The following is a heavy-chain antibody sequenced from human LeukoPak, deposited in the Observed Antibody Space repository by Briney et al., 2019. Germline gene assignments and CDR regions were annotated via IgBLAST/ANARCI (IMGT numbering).Heavy chain of an antibody. D-gene: IGHD6-13*01. V-gene: IGHV4-39*01. CDR3: ATGYTSNCPYN. CDR1: GGSISSYY. Sequence: PSETLSLTCTIFGGSISSYYWGWIRQPPGKGLEWIGTIYYSGSTYYNPSLKSRVTISVDTSKNQFSLKLRSVTAADTAVYYCATGYTSNCPYNWGQGTLVTVSS. J-gene: IGHJ4*02. CDR2: IYYSGST.